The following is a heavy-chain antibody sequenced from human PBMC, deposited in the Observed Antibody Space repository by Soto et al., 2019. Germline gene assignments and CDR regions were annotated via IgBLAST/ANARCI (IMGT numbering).Heavy chain of an antibody. CDR2: ISSSSSYI. J-gene: IGHJ3*02. CDR3: ARDKAVARGAFDI. Sequence: GGSLRLSCAASGFTFSSYSMNWVRQAPGKGLEWVSSISSSSSYIYYADSVKGRFTISRDNAKNSLYLQMNSLRAEGTAVYYCARDKAVARGAFDIWGQGTMVTVSS. D-gene: IGHD6-19*01. V-gene: IGHV3-21*01. CDR1: GFTFSSYS.